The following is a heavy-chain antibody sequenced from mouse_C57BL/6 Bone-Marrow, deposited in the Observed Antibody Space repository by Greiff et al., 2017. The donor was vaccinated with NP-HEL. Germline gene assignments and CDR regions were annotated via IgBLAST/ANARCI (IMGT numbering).Heavy chain of an antibody. CDR2: IWTGGGT. V-gene: IGHV2-9-1*01. D-gene: IGHD2-4*01. Sequence: VMLVESGPGLVAPSQSLSITCTVSGFSLTSYAISWVRQPPGKGLEWLGVIWTGGGTNYNSALKSRLSISKDNSKSQVFLKMNSLQTDDTARYYCARNRLRRRRVGAMDYWGQGTSVTVSS. CDR1: GFSLTSYA. J-gene: IGHJ4*01. CDR3: ARNRLRRRRVGAMDY.